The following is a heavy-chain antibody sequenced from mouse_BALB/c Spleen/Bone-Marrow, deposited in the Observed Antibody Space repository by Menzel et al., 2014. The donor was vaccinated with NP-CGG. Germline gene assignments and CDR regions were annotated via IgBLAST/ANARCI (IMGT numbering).Heavy chain of an antibody. CDR3: ASRGDYSYAMDY. J-gene: IGHJ4*01. CDR2: IYPGDTDI. D-gene: IGHD1-1*01. V-gene: IGHV1-80*01. Sequence: QVQLKHSGAELVRPGSSVKISCKASGYAFSNYWMNWVKQRPGQGLEWIGQIYPGDTDIHYNGKFKGKATLTADKSSSTAYMQLSSLTSEDSAVYFCASRGDYSYAMDYWGQGASVTVSS. CDR1: GYAFSNYW.